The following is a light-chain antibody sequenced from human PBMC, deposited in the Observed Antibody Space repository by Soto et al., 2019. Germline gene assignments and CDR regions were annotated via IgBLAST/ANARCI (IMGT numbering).Light chain of an antibody. CDR1: QSINNY. CDR2: DAS. CDR3: QYRGIWPPGAT. J-gene: IGKJ4*02. V-gene: IGKV3-11*01. Sequence: EIVLTQSPVTLSLSPGERATLSCRASQSINNYLAWYQQKPGQPPRLLIYDASNRATAIPVRFSGSGSGTDFTLTISSLAPEYSAGYYCQYRGIWPPGATFGGGTKVEIK.